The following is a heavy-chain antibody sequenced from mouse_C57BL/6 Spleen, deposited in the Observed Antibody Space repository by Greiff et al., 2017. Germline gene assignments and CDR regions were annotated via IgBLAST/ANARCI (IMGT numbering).Heavy chain of an antibody. J-gene: IGHJ2*01. V-gene: IGHV1-59*01. Sequence: QVHVKQPGAELVRPGTSVKLSCKASGYTFTSYWMHWVKQRPGQGLEWIGVIDPSDSYTNYNQKFKGKATLTVDTSSSTAYMQLSSLTSEDSAVYYCARAGTRYFDYWGQGTTLTVSS. CDR2: IDPSDSYT. CDR1: GYTFTSYW. CDR3: ARAGTRYFDY. D-gene: IGHD4-1*01.